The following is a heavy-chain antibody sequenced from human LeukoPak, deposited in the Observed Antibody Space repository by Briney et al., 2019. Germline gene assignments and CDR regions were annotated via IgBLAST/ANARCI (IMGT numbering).Heavy chain of an antibody. CDR1: GFNFRNYW. V-gene: IGHV3-74*01. J-gene: IGHJ4*02. Sequence: GGSLRLSCAASGFNFRNYWMHWVRQSPGKGLVWVSRIDSDGTSTIYADSVKGRFTISRDNSKNTLYLHMNSLRAEDTAVYYCAKLLYNWIDETSYWGQGTLLIVSS. CDR3: AKLLYNWIDETSY. CDR2: IDSDGTST. D-gene: IGHD1-20*01.